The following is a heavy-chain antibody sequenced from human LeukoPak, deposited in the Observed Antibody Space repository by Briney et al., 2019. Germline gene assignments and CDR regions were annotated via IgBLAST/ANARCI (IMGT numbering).Heavy chain of an antibody. D-gene: IGHD2-2*01. Sequence: GGSLRLSRAASRFNFCGYWMSWVPQAPRKGLEWVAVISYYGSNKYYAVSVKGRFTISRDNSKNKLYLQMNSLRAEDTAVYYCARDLPSGSSYGMDVWGQGTTVTVSS. CDR1: RFNFCGYW. CDR2: ISYYGSNK. J-gene: IGHJ6*02. V-gene: IGHV3-30*19. CDR3: ARDLPSGSSYGMDV.